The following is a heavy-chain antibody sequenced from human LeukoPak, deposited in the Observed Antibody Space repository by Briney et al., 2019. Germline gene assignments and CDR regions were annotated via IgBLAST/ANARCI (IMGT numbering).Heavy chain of an antibody. J-gene: IGHJ4*02. CDR2: INQDGSEK. Sequence: GGSLRLSCAASGFTFSSYWMSWVRQAPGKGLEWVANINQDGSEKHYVDSVKGRFTISRDNAKNSLYLQMNSLRAKDTAVYYCARDSYRALDYWGQGTLVTVSS. CDR3: ARDSYRALDY. CDR1: GFTFSSYW. D-gene: IGHD1-14*01. V-gene: IGHV3-7*01.